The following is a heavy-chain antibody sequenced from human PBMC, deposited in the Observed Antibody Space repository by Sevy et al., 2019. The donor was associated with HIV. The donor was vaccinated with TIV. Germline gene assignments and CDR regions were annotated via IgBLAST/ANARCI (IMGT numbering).Heavy chain of an antibody. CDR1: GFTFSGYW. CDR3: ARDSPGYGAYDY. D-gene: IGHD5-18*01. Sequence: GGSLRLSCAASGFTFSGYWMTWVRQAPGKGLEWVANIKEYGSAEYYVDSVKGRFTISRDNAKNSLFLQLNSLRVEDTAMYYCARDSPGYGAYDYLGQGTLVTVSS. V-gene: IGHV3-7*01. J-gene: IGHJ4*02. CDR2: IKEYGSAE.